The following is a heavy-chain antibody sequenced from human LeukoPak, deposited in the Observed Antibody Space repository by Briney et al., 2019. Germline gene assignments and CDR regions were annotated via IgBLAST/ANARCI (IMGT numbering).Heavy chain of an antibody. CDR3: ARDKRADEGSKFDY. Sequence: PGGSLRLSCAASGFTFSNYWMSWVRQAPGKGLEWVANIRQDGSEKYSVDSVESRFTISRDNAKNSLYLQMSSLRAEDTAVYYCARDKRADEGSKFDYWGQGTLVTVSS. D-gene: IGHD1-26*01. CDR1: GFTFSNYW. CDR2: IRQDGSEK. J-gene: IGHJ4*02. V-gene: IGHV3-7*03.